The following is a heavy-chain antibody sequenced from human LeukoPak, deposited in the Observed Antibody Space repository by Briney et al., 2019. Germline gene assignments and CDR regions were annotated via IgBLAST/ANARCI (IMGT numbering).Heavy chain of an antibody. J-gene: IGHJ4*02. CDR3: ARLQEMATTPDY. CDR1: GYTFTSYD. CDR2: MNPNSGNT. Sequence: ASVKVSCKASGYTFTSYDINWVRQATGQGLEWMGWMNPNSGNTGYAQKFQGRVTMTRNTSISTAYMELSSLRSEGTAVYYCARLQEMATTPDYWGQGTLVTVSS. D-gene: IGHD5-24*01. V-gene: IGHV1-8*01.